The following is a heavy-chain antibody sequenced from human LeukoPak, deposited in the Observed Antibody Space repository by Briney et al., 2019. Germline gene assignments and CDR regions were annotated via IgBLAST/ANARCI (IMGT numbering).Heavy chain of an antibody. J-gene: IGHJ5*02. CDR2: IYYSGST. CDR1: GGSISSSSYY. V-gene: IGHV4-39*01. D-gene: IGHD6-13*01. Sequence: SETLSLTCTVSGGSISSSSYYWGWIRQPPGKGLEWIGSIYYSGSTYYNPPLKSRVTISVDTSKNQFSLELSSVTAADTAVYYCARHVWVVKGSSWYLGWFDPWGQGTLVTVSS. CDR3: ARHVWVVKGSSWYLGWFDP.